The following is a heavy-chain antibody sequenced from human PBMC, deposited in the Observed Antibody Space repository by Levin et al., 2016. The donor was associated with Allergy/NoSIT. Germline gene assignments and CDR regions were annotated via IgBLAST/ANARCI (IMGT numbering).Heavy chain of an antibody. Sequence: ESLKISCAASRFIFSSYWMSWVRQAPGKGLEWVANIKQDGSEKYYVDSVKGRFTISRDNAKNSLYLQVNSLRAEDTAVYYCARCITIFGVVSMDVWGKGTTVTVSS. D-gene: IGHD3-3*01. CDR1: RFIFSSYW. V-gene: IGHV3-7*01. CDR3: ARCITIFGVVSMDV. CDR2: IKQDGSEK. J-gene: IGHJ6*03.